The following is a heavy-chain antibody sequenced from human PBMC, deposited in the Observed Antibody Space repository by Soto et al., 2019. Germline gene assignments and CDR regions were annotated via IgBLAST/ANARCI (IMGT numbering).Heavy chain of an antibody. J-gene: IGHJ4*02. Sequence: VQLVESGGGLAKPGGSLRLSCAASGFLFNSYGMNWVRLSPGRGPEWISSIISTSTYIEYAGSVKGRFIISRDNAENSRFLKMNSLRAEDTAGYYCTRDRSQGIVFPDFEFWGQGALVTVSS. CDR1: GFLFNSYG. V-gene: IGHV3-21*01. CDR2: IISTSTYI. CDR3: TRDRSQGIVFPDFEF. D-gene: IGHD3-16*02.